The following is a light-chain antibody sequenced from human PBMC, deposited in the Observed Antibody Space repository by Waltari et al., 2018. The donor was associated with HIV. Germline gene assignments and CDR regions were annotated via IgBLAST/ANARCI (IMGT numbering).Light chain of an antibody. V-gene: IGLV4-69*01. CDR3: QTGGTGAVI. CDR1: SGYSTYA. CDR2: RNNADSH. J-gene: IGLJ2*01. Sequence: QLVVTHSPSAAASLGAAVKLTCPLSSGYSTYAIARLQHKPEKATRFLRNRNNADSHNKEAGIPDRFAGSSAGTARYLTISILQADDDAYYYCQTGGTGAVIFGGGTKLTAL.